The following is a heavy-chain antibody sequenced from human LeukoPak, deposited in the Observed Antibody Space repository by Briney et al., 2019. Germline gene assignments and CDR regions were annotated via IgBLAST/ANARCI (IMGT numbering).Heavy chain of an antibody. CDR2: INHSGST. CDR3: ARGLSSYYDSSGYYYRQGDYFDY. CDR1: GGSFSGYY. V-gene: IGHV4-34*01. J-gene: IGHJ4*02. Sequence: PSETLSLTCAVYGGSFSGYYWSWIRQPPGEGLEWIGEINHSGSTNYNPSLKSRVTISVDTSKNQFSLKLSSVTAADTAVYYCARGLSSYYDSSGYYYRQGDYFDYWGQGTLVTVSS. D-gene: IGHD3-22*01.